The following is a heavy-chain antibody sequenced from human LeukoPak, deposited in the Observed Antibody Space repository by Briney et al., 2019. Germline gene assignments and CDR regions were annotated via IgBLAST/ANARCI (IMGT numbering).Heavy chain of an antibody. CDR1: GYSISSGYY. CDR3: ARDGRFPPEVLPRYFDY. V-gene: IGHV4-38-2*02. J-gene: IGHJ4*02. CDR2: IYHSGST. Sequence: PSETLSLTCTVSGYSISSGYYWGWIRQPPGKGLEWIGSIYHSGSTYYNPSLKSRVTISVETSKNQFSLKLSSVTAADTAAYYCARDGRFPPEVLPRYFDYWGQGTLVTVSS. D-gene: IGHD1-26*01.